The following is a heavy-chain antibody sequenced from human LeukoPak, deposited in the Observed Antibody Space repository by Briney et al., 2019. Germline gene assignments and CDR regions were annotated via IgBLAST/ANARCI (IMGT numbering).Heavy chain of an antibody. CDR1: GGSFSGYY. Sequence: SETLSLTCAVYGGSFSGYYWSWIRQPPGKGLEWIGEINHSGSTNYNPSLKSRVTISVDTSKNQFSLKLSSVTAADTAVYHCARSLGELSLYYWGQGTLVTVSS. CDR2: INHSGST. D-gene: IGHD3-16*02. CDR3: ARSLGELSLYY. V-gene: IGHV4-34*01. J-gene: IGHJ4*02.